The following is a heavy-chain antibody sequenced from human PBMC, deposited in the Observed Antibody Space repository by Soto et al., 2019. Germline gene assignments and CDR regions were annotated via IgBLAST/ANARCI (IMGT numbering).Heavy chain of an antibody. D-gene: IGHD3-3*01. CDR1: GGSISSSSYY. CDR2: IYYSGST. J-gene: IGHJ4*02. V-gene: IGHV4-39*01. CDR3: ASVTYYDFWSGYYGAGFDY. Sequence: PSETLSLTCTVSGGSISSSSYYWGWIRQPPGKGLEWIGSIYYSGSTYYNPSLKSRVTISVDTSKNQFSLKLSSVTAADTAVYYCASVTYYDFWSGYYGAGFDYWGQGTLVTVSS.